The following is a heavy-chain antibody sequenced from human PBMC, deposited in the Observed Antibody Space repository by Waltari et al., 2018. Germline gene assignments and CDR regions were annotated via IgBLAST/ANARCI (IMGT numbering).Heavy chain of an antibody. Sequence: QVQLVESGGGVVQPGRSLRLSCAAPGFTFSSSAMHWVRQAPGKGREWVAVISYDGSNKYYADSVKVRFTISRDNSKNTLYLQMNSLRAEDTAVYYCARFLIPFGELSSMIVLTIDDYWGQGTLVTVSS. CDR2: ISYDGSNK. V-gene: IGHV3-30*01. J-gene: IGHJ4*02. CDR1: GFTFSSSA. CDR3: ARFLIPFGELSSMIVLTIDDY. D-gene: IGHD3-10*01.